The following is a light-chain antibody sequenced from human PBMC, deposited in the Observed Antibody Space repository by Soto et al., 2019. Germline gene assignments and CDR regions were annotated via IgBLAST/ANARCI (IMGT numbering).Light chain of an antibody. Sequence: DIQMTQSPSSLSASVGDRVTITCRASQGISNYLAWYQQKPGTVPKLLISAASTLQTGVPSRFSGGGSGTDFTLTISSLEPEDFVVYFCQQRRNGITFGQGTRLEIK. CDR1: QGISNY. CDR2: AAS. V-gene: IGKV1-27*01. J-gene: IGKJ5*01. CDR3: QQRRNGIT.